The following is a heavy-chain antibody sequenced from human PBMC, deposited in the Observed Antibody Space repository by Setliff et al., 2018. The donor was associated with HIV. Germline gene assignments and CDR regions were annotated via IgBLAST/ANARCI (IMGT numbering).Heavy chain of an antibody. J-gene: IGHJ4*02. CDR1: GFTFSDYY. V-gene: IGHV3-11*01. CDR3: ARDAPLYSNYVGYFDY. Sequence: PGGSLRLSCAASGFTFSDYYMSWLRQAPGKGLEWVSYISRDGNTIYYADSVKGRFTISRDNAKNSLYLQMNSLRAEDTAVYYCARDAPLYSNYVGYFDYWGQGTLVTVSS. D-gene: IGHD4-4*01. CDR2: ISRDGNTI.